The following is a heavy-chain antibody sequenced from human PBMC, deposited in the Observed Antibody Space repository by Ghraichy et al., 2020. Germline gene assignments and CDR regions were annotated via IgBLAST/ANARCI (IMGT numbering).Heavy chain of an antibody. V-gene: IGHV4-4*02. CDR1: GGSISSSNW. CDR2: IYHSGST. J-gene: IGHJ6*02. CDR3: AREGGTTVTAIYHYGMDV. Sequence: SETLSLTCAVSGGSISSSNWWSWVRQPPGKGLEWIGEIYHSGSTNYNPSLKSRVTISVDKSKNQLSLKLSSVTAADTAVYYCAREGGTTVTAIYHYGMDVWGRGTTVTVSS. D-gene: IGHD4-17*01.